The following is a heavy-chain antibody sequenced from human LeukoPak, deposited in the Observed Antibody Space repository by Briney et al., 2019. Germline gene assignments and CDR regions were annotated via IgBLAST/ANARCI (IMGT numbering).Heavy chain of an antibody. CDR2: INPIGGST. V-gene: IGHV1-46*01. Sequence: ASVKVSCKASGYTFSSYYMHWVRQAPGQRLEWMGIINPIGGSTTYAQKFQGRLTMTRDTSTSTVYMELSSLRSEDTAVYYCARVNNFWSGYSDSWGQGTLVTVSS. D-gene: IGHD3-3*01. J-gene: IGHJ4*02. CDR1: GYTFSSYY. CDR3: ARVNNFWSGYSDS.